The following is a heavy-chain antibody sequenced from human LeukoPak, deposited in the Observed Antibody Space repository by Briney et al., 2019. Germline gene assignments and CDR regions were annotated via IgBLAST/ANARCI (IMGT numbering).Heavy chain of an antibody. V-gene: IGHV1-2*02. Sequence: ASVKVSCKASGYTFTGYYMHWVRQAPGQGLEWMGWINTNSGGTNYAQKCQGRVTMTRDTSISTAYMELSRLRADDTAVYYCAREGRDIVVVPAARSVDYWGQGTLVTVSS. CDR2: INTNSGGT. CDR3: AREGRDIVVVPAARSVDY. D-gene: IGHD2-2*01. J-gene: IGHJ4*02. CDR1: GYTFTGYY.